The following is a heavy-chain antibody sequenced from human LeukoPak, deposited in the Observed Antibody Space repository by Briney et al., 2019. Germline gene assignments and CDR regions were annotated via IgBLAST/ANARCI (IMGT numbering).Heavy chain of an antibody. Sequence: ETLSLTCAVYGGSFSGYYWSWIRQPPGKGLEWIGEINHSRSTKYNPSLKSRVTISVDTSKNQFSLKLSSVTAADTAVYYCARRVGRYFGERAYYYNYMDVWDKGTTVTISS. D-gene: IGHD3-10*01. J-gene: IGHJ6*03. CDR1: GGSFSGYY. CDR3: ARRVGRYFGERAYYYNYMDV. V-gene: IGHV4-34*01. CDR2: INHSRST.